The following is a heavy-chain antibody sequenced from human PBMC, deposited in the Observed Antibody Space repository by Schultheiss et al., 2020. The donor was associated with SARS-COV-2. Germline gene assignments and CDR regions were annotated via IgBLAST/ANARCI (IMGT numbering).Heavy chain of an antibody. V-gene: IGHV4-31*03. CDR2: IYYSGST. J-gene: IGHJ4*02. D-gene: IGHD4-17*01. CDR3: ARWYGAYFGYYFDY. CDR1: GGSISSGGYY. Sequence: SETLSLTCTVSGGSISSGGYYWSWHRQHPGKGLEWIGYIYYSGSTYYNPSLKSRVTISVDTSKNQFSLKLSSVTAADTAVYYCARWYGAYFGYYFDYWGQGTLVTVSS.